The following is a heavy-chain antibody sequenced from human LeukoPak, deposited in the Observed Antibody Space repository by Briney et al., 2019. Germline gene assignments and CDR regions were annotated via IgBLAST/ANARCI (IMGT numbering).Heavy chain of an antibody. CDR2: MNPNSGNT. V-gene: IGHV1-8*01. CDR3: ARGTGGEYYFDY. J-gene: IGHJ4*02. CDR1: GYTFTNYD. Sequence: ASVKVSCKASGYTFTNYDVYWVRQALGRGLEWMGWMNPNSGNTGYAQKFQGRVTMTRNASISTAYMELSSLRSEDTAVYYCARGTGGEYYFDYWGQGTLVTVSS. D-gene: IGHD3-16*01.